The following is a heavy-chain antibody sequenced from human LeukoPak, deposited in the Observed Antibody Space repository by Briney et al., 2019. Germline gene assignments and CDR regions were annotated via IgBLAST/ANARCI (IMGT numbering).Heavy chain of an antibody. J-gene: IGHJ4*02. CDR3: LRLHCRSGNCYFRY. CDR2: IYSSGST. Sequence: SQTLSPTCTVSAASLNYHYWSCIRQPPGKELEWIGYIYSSGSTNYNPSLEGRATISVDTSKNQFALRMSAVTAAATAVYTWLRLHCRSGNCYFRYWGQGTLVTVSS. V-gene: IGHV4-59*08. D-gene: IGHD2-15*01. CDR1: AASLNYHY.